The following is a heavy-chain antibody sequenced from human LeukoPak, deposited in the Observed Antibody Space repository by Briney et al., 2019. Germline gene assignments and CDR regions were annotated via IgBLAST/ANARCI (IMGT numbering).Heavy chain of an antibody. CDR1: GFTFSSYA. V-gene: IGHV3-23*01. CDR3: ARYQPLLFTGFDY. CDR2: ISGSGGST. J-gene: IGHJ4*02. D-gene: IGHD2-21*02. Sequence: GGSLRLSCAASGFTFSSYAMSWVRQAPGKGLEWVSAISGSGGSTYYADSVKGRFTISRDNAKNSLYLQMNSLRAEDTAVYYCARYQPLLFTGFDYWGQGTLVTVSS.